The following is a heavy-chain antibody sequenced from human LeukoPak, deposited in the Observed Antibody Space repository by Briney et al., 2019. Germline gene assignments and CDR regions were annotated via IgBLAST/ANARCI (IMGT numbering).Heavy chain of an antibody. CDR2: IIPIFGIT. J-gene: IGHJ4*02. V-gene: IGHV1-69*05. D-gene: IGHD5-12*01. Sequence: AASVKVSCKASGGTFSSHAISWVRQAPGQGLEWVGGIIPIFGITNYAQKFQGRVTITTDESTSTGYMELRSLRSDDTAVYYCARGDSGYDYGFDNWGQGTLVTVSS. CDR1: GGTFSSHA. CDR3: ARGDSGYDYGFDN.